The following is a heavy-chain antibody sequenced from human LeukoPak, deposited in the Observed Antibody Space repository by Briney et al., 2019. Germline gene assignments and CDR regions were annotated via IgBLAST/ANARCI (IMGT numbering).Heavy chain of an antibody. CDR1: GGSISSYY. D-gene: IGHD6-13*01. Sequence: PSETLSLTCTVSGGSISSYYWSWIRQPPRKGLEWIGYIYYSGSTNYNPSLKSRVTISVDTSKNQLSLKLSSVTAADTAVYYCARHWETSSWYVDYWGQGTLVTVSS. J-gene: IGHJ4*02. CDR3: ARHWETSSWYVDY. CDR2: IYYSGST. V-gene: IGHV4-59*08.